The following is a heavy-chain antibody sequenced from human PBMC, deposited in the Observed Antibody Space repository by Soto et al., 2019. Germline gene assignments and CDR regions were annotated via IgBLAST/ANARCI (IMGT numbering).Heavy chain of an antibody. D-gene: IGHD5-12*01. CDR3: AKEDWDSSYGLIGYHFHY. CDR1: GFTFSSYA. Sequence: PGGSLRLSCAASGFTFSSYAMSWVRQAPGKGLEWVSAISGSGGSTYYADSVKGRFTISRDNSKNTLYLQMNSLRAEDTAVYYCAKEDWDSSYGLIGYHFHYWCQGPLVTV. V-gene: IGHV3-23*01. J-gene: IGHJ4*02. CDR2: ISGSGGST.